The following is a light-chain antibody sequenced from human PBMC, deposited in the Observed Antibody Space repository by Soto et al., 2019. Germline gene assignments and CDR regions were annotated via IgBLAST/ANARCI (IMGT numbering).Light chain of an antibody. V-gene: IGLV2-14*03. CDR3: SSYPSNNTLAEV. J-gene: IGLJ2*01. Sequence: QSALTQPASVSVSPGQSITISCTGTSSDVGGYNYVSWYQQHPDKAPKLMIFAVSDRTSGVANRFSGSKSGNTASPAISGVQAEDEVDYYCSSYPSNNTLAEVFGGGTQLTVL. CDR1: SSDVGGYNY. CDR2: AVS.